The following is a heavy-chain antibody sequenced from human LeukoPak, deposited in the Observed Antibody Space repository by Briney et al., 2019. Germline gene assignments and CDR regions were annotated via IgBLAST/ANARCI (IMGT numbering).Heavy chain of an antibody. J-gene: IGHJ3*02. CDR3: AKDLVYLGYCSSTSCYAYAIDI. Sequence: GGSLRLSCAASGFTFSSYGMHWVRQAPGQGLEWVAVISYDGSNKYYADSVKGRFTISRDNSKNTLYLQMNSLRAEDTAVYYCAKDLVYLGYCSSTSCYAYAIDIWGQGTMVTVSS. CDR2: ISYDGSNK. D-gene: IGHD2-2*01. V-gene: IGHV3-30*18. CDR1: GFTFSSYG.